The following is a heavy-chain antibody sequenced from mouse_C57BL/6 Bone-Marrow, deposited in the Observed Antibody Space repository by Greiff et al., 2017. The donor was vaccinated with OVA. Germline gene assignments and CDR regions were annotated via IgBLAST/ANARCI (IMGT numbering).Heavy chain of an antibody. D-gene: IGHD2-2*01. CDR3: ARSRGLPCYWYFDV. CDR2: INPNNGGT. CDR1: GYTFTDYN. J-gene: IGHJ1*03. V-gene: IGHV1-18*01. Sequence: EVQLQQSGPELVKPGASVKIPCKASGYTFTDYNMDWVKQSHGKSLEWIGDINPNNGGTIYNQKFKGQATLTVDKSSSTAYMELRSLTSEDTAVYYCARSRGLPCYWYFDVWGTGTTVTVSS.